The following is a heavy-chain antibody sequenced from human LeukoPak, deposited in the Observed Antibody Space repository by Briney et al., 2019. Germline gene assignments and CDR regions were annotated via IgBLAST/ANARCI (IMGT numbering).Heavy chain of an antibody. CDR1: GGSFSGYY. CDR2: INHSGSA. J-gene: IGHJ4*02. V-gene: IGHV4-34*01. Sequence: SETLSLTCAVSGGSFSGYYWSWVRQPPGKGLEWIGEINHSGSANYNPYLKSRVNISSDTTKNQISLKLSSVTAADTAVYYCARGTGGSKLSSFAVDYWGQGTLVTVSS. D-gene: IGHD1-14*01. CDR3: ARGTGGSKLSSFAVDY.